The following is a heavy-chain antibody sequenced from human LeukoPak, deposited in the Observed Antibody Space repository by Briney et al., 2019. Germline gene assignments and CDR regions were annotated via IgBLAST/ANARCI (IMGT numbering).Heavy chain of an antibody. CDR3: ARDPAPGSPRYFDY. Sequence: GGSLRLSCAASGFTFSDYYMSWIRRAPGKGLEWVSYISSSGSTIYYADSVKGRFTISRDNAKNSLYLQMNSLRAEDTAVYYCARDPAPGSPRYFDYWGQGTLVTVSS. CDR2: ISSSGSTI. D-gene: IGHD6-13*01. CDR1: GFTFSDYY. J-gene: IGHJ4*02. V-gene: IGHV3-11*04.